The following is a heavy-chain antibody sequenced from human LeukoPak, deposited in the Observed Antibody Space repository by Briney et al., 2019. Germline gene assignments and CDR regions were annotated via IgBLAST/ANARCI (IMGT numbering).Heavy chain of an antibody. CDR2: IYPGDSDT. V-gene: IGHV5-51*01. CDR1: GYSFTSYW. J-gene: IGHJ6*02. D-gene: IGHD2-2*01. Sequence: GESLKISCKGSGYSFTSYWIGWVRQLPGKGLEWMGIIYPGDSDTRYSPSFQGQVTISADKSISTAYLQWSSLKASDTAMYYCARLDGVPAAEGNYYYGMDVWGQGTTVTVSS. CDR3: ARLDGVPAAEGNYYYGMDV.